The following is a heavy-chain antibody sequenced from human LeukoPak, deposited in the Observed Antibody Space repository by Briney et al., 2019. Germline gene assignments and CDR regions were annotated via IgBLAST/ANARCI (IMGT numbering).Heavy chain of an antibody. D-gene: IGHD2-2*01. CDR2: IYTSGST. Sequence: SETLSLTCTVSGGSISSYYWSWIRQPPGKGLEWIGYIYTSGSTNYNPSLKSRVTISVDTSKNQFSLKLSSVTAADTAVYYCARQEGYCSSTSCYNWFDPWGQGTLVTVSS. CDR1: GGSISSYY. CDR3: ARQEGYCSSTSCYNWFDP. V-gene: IGHV4-4*09. J-gene: IGHJ5*02.